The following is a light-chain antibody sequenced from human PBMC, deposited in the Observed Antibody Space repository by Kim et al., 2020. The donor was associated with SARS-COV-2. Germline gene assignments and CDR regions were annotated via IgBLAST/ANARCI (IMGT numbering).Light chain of an antibody. Sequence: EIVMTQSPATLSVSPGERATLSCRASQSVSSNLAWYQQKPGQAPRLLIYGASTRATGIPGRFSGSGSGTEFTLTISSLQSEDFAVYYCQQDNHWPRAFGGGTKVDLK. J-gene: IGKJ4*01. CDR1: QSVSSN. V-gene: IGKV3-15*01. CDR2: GAS. CDR3: QQDNHWPRA.